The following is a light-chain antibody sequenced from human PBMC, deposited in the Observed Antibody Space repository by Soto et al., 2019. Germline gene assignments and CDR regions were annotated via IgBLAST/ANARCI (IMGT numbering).Light chain of an antibody. CDR1: QSISSW. V-gene: IGKV1-5*03. Sequence: DIQMTQSPSTLSASVGDRVTITCRASQSISSWLAWYQQKPGKAPKLLIYKASSLESGVPSRFSGSGSETEFTLTISSLQPDDFATYYCQRYISFPWTFGQGTKVEI. CDR3: QRYISFPWT. J-gene: IGKJ1*01. CDR2: KAS.